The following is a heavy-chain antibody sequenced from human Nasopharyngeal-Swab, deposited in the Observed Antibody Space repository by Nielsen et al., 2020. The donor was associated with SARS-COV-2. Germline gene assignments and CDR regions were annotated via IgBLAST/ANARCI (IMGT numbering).Heavy chain of an antibody. CDR2: IIPIFGTA. Sequence: WVRQAPGQGLEWMGGIIPIFGTANYAQKFQGRVTITADKSTSTAYMELSSPRSEDTAVYYCARGRYYDSSGYYRLPFDIWGQGTMVTVSS. D-gene: IGHD3-22*01. CDR3: ARGRYYDSSGYYRLPFDI. V-gene: IGHV1-69*06. J-gene: IGHJ3*02.